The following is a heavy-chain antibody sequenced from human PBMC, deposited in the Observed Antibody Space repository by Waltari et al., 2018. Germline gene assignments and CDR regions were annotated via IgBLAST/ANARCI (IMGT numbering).Heavy chain of an antibody. CDR2: ISSGGHTT. D-gene: IGHD2-2*01. CDR1: RVPFIGYA. CDR3: AQGLSYCSGTSCFNWFDP. V-gene: IGHV3-23*01. Sequence: EMQLLESGGGWVQPGGSLSLSCVSSRVPFIGYALKWVRQAPGKGLEWVSGISSGGHTTYYADSVKGRFTSSRDNSKKTLYLQMESLRAEDTGVYYCAQGLSYCSGTSCFNWFDPWGQGTPVTVSS. J-gene: IGHJ5*02.